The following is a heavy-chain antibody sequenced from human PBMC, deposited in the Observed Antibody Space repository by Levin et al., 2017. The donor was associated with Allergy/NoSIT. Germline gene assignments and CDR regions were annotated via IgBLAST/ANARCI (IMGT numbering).Heavy chain of an antibody. V-gene: IGHV3-33*01. Sequence: GGSLRLSCAASGFTFSTYGMHWVRQAPGKGLEWVAIIWSNGSNKYYADSVKGRFTISRDNSKNTLSLQMNSLRAEDTAVYYCARERVDLVATMTLYYFDYWGQGALVTVSS. CDR2: IWSNGSNK. CDR3: ARERVDLVATMTLYYFDY. J-gene: IGHJ4*02. CDR1: GFTFSTYG. D-gene: IGHD5-12*01.